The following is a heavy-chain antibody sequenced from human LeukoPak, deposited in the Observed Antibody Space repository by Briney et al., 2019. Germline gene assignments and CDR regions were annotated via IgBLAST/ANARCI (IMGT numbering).Heavy chain of an antibody. V-gene: IGHV4-38-2*02. J-gene: IGHJ5*02. CDR1: GYSIGSGYY. Sequence: SETLSLTCTVSGYSIGSGYYWGWIRQPPGKGLEWIGSIYHSGSTYYNPSLKSRVTISVDTSKNQFSLKLSSVTAADTAVYYCARGITIFGVVTLRTGWFDPWGQGTLVTVSS. CDR3: ARGITIFGVVTLRTGWFDP. CDR2: IYHSGST. D-gene: IGHD3-3*01.